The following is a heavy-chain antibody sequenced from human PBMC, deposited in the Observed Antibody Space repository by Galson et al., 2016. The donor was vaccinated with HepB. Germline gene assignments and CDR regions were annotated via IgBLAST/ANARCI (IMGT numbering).Heavy chain of an antibody. CDR3: ASLATVTTRYYYYGLDV. CDR1: GFTLSAYW. V-gene: IGHV3-74*01. D-gene: IGHD4-17*01. J-gene: IGHJ6*04. CDR2: INSDGSNI. Sequence: SLRLSCAASGFTLSAYWMYWVRQAPGKGLVWVSRINSDGSNITYADSVKGQFTISRNNAKNTLYLQMNSLRAEDTAVYYCASLATVTTRYYYYGLDVWGKGTTVTVSS.